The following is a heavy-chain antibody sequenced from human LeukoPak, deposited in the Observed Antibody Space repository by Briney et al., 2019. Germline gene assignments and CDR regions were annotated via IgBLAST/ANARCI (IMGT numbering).Heavy chain of an antibody. CDR3: VKHQDIVVVPAAIGGYGMDV. D-gene: IGHD2-2*01. CDR2: ISSNGGST. J-gene: IGHJ6*04. Sequence: GGSLRLSCSASGLTFSSYAMHWVRQAPGKGLEYVSAISSNGGSTYYADSVKGRFTISRDNSKNTLYLQMSSLRAEDTAVYCCVKHQDIVVVPAAIGGYGMDVWGKGTTVTVSS. V-gene: IGHV3-64D*06. CDR1: GLTFSSYA.